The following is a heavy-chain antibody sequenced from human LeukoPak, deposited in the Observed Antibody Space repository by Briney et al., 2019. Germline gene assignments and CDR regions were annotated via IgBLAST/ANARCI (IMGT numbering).Heavy chain of an antibody. V-gene: IGHV3-7*01. J-gene: IGHJ4*02. Sequence: GGSLRLSCAASGFTFSSYWMGWVRQAPGKGLEWVVNIKQDGSEKYYVDSVKGRFTISRDNAKNSLYLQMNSLRAEDTAVYYCARGGTAVMVRVAYWGQGTLVTVSS. CDR2: IKQDGSEK. D-gene: IGHD5-18*01. CDR3: ARGGTAVMVRVAY. CDR1: GFTFSSYW.